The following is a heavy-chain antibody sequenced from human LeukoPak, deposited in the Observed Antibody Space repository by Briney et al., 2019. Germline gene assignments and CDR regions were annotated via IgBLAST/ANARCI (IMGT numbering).Heavy chain of an antibody. D-gene: IGHD5-18*01. V-gene: IGHV1-18*01. CDR3: ARDGGYSYGSVSQLGEFDY. J-gene: IGHJ4*02. Sequence: GASVKVSCKASGYTFTSYGISWVRQAPGQGLEWMGWISAYNGNTNYAQKLQGRVTMTTDTSTSTAYMELRSLRSDDTAVYYCARDGGYSYGSVSQLGEFDYWGQGTLVTVSS. CDR2: ISAYNGNT. CDR1: GYTFTSYG.